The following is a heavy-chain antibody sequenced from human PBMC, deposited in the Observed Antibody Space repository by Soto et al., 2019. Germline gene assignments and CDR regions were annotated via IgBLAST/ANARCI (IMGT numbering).Heavy chain of an antibody. CDR2: IYYSGST. CDR3: ARGDGYKGGYYYGMDV. V-gene: IGHV4-59*01. D-gene: IGHD5-12*01. Sequence: SETLSLTCTVSGGSTSSYYWSWIRQPPGKGLEWIGYIYYSGSTNYNPSLKSRVTISVDTSKNQFSLKLSSVTAADTAVYYCARGDGYKGGYYYGMDVWGQGTTVTVSS. CDR1: GGSTSSYY. J-gene: IGHJ6*02.